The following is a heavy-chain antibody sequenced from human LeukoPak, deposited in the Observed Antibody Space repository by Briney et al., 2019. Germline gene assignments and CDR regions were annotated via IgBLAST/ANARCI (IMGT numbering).Heavy chain of an antibody. CDR1: GGSFSGYY. CDR3: AQLRGYFDL. Sequence: SETLSLTCAVYGGSFSGYYWSWIRQPPGKGLEWIGEINHSGSTNYNPSLKSRVTISVDTSKNQFSLRLSSVTAADTAMYYCAQLRGYFDLWGRGTLVTVSS. CDR2: INHSGST. D-gene: IGHD5-24*01. V-gene: IGHV4-34*01. J-gene: IGHJ2*01.